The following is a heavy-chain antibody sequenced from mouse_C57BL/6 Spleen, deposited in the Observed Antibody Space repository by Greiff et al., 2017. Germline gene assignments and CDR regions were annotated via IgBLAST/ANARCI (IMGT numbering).Heavy chain of an antibody. CDR2: IYPRSGNT. CDR3: ARPALITTVVATDY. D-gene: IGHD1-1*01. V-gene: IGHV1-81*01. Sequence: VQGVESGAELARPGASVKLSCKASGYTFTSYGISWVKQRTGQGLEWIGEIYPRSGNTYYNEKFKGKATLTADKSSSTAYMELRSLPSEDSAVYFCARPALITTVVATDYWGQGTTLTVSS. CDR1: GYTFTSYG. J-gene: IGHJ2*01.